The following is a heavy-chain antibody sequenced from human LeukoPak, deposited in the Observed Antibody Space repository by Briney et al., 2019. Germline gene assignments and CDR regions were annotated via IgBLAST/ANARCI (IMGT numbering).Heavy chain of an antibody. CDR1: GFIFKKYW. Sequence: GESLRLSCAASGFIFKKYWMNWVRQVPGKGLECLANIKEDGSETYYVDSVKSRFTISRDNAKNSMYLQMNSLRAEDTAVYYCARDNRQIDEREYDFWSGYSDYWGQGTLVTVSS. V-gene: IGHV3-7*01. CDR3: ARDNRQIDEREYDFWSGYSDY. J-gene: IGHJ4*02. CDR2: IKEDGSET. D-gene: IGHD3-3*01.